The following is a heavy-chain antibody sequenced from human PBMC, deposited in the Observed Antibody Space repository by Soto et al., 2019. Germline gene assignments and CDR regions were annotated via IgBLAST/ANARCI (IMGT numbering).Heavy chain of an antibody. V-gene: IGHV3-30*03. D-gene: IGHD1-26*01. Sequence: QVQLVESGGGVVQPGMSLRLSCAASGFTFSSYGMHWVRQAPGKGMEWVAVISYDGSNKYYADSVKGRFTITRDNSKTAQQLQMNRRRADSTALYYCARRRYSVSDWAYFDNWGVGTVATVTS. CDR3: ARRRYSVSDWAYFDN. J-gene: IGHJ4*02. CDR2: ISYDGSNK. CDR1: GFTFSSYG.